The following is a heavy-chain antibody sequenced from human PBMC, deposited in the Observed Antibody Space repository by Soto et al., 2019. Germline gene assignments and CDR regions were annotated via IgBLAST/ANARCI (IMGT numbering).Heavy chain of an antibody. Sequence: SETLSLACAVSVGSISSSNWWIWVREPPGKGLEWIGEIYHSGSTNDNPSLKSRVTISVDKSKNQFSLKLSSVTAADTAVYYCARITWLQLGWFDTWGQGTLVTVS. D-gene: IGHD5-12*01. J-gene: IGHJ5*02. V-gene: IGHV4-4*02. CDR3: ARITWLQLGWFDT. CDR1: VGSISSSNW. CDR2: IYHSGST.